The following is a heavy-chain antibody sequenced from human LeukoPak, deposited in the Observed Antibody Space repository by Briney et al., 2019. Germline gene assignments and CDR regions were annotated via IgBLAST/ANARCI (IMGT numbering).Heavy chain of an antibody. D-gene: IGHD1-26*01. J-gene: IGHJ4*02. CDR1: GGSISSSSYY. CDR2: IYYSGTT. Sequence: SETLSLTCTVSGGSISSSSYYWGWIRQPPGKGLEWIGSIYYSGTTYYNPSLKSRVTISVDTSKNQFSLKLSSVTAADTAAYYCARRGTYSYFDYWGQGTLVTVSS. V-gene: IGHV4-39*01. CDR3: ARRGTYSYFDY.